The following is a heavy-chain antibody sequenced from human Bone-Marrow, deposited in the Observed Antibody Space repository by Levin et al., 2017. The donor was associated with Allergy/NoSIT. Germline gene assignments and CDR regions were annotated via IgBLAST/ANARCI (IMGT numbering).Heavy chain of an antibody. Sequence: LRLSCTVSGGSISSGDYYWSWIRQPPGKGLEWIGYIYYSGSTYYNPSLKSRVTISVDTSKNQFSLKLSSVTAADTAVYYCARAHTVPDAFDIWGQGTMVTVSS. V-gene: IGHV4-30-4*01. CDR2: IYYSGST. D-gene: IGHD1-1*01. J-gene: IGHJ3*02. CDR3: ARAHTVPDAFDI. CDR1: GGSISSGDYY.